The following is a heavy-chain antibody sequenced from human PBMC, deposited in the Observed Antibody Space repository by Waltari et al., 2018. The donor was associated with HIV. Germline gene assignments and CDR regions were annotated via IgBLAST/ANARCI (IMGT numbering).Heavy chain of an antibody. CDR1: GFPFNKYG. CDR2: IWDYGSKT. V-gene: IGHV3-33*01. D-gene: IGHD4-4*01. Sequence: QVQLVESGGGVVQPGGSLRLSCAASGFPFNKYGIHWVRQAPGKGLEGVAVIWDYGSKTYYEGSVKGRFTISRDTSKNTVYLQMSSLRAEDTALYYCARDQEFMTTVTPLAYWGQGTPVTVSS. CDR3: ARDQEFMTTVTPLAY. J-gene: IGHJ4*02.